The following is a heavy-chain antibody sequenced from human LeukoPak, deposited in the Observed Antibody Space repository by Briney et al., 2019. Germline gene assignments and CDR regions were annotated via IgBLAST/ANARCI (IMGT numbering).Heavy chain of an antibody. CDR1: GFTFSNYG. V-gene: IGHV3-30*02. CDR3: AKGYNCSGGSCYPALDY. Sequence: GGSLRLSCAASGFTFSNYGMHRVRQAPGKGLEWLAFMRYDGSNTHYADSVKGRFTISRDNSKNTLYLQMNSLRAEDTAVYYCAKGYNCSGGSCYPALDYWGQGTLVTVSS. D-gene: IGHD2-15*01. J-gene: IGHJ4*02. CDR2: MRYDGSNT.